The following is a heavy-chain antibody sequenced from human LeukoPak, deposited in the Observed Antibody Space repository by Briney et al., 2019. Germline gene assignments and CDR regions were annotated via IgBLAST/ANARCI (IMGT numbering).Heavy chain of an antibody. J-gene: IGHJ6*02. V-gene: IGHV3-30*19. CDR1: GFTFSSYG. CDR3: ARESSCSGTSCTLFEWHYYYYGMDV. Sequence: PGRSLRLSCAASGFTFSSYGMHWVRQAPGKGLEWVAVIWYDGSNKYYADSVKGRFTISRDNSKNTLYLQMNSLRAEDTAVYYCARESSCSGTSCTLFEWHYYYYGMDVWGQGTTVTVSS. D-gene: IGHD2-2*01. CDR2: IWYDGSNK.